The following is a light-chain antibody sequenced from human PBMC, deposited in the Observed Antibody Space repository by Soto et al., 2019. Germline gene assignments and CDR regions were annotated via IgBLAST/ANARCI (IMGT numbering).Light chain of an antibody. V-gene: IGLV2-14*01. Sequence: QSVLTQPASVSGSPGQSITISCTGTTSDVGRYNYVSWYQQHPGKVPKLTIYEVSNRPSGVSDRFSGSKSGNTASLTISGLQAEDEADYYCSSYTNSDTWVFGGGTKVTVL. J-gene: IGLJ3*02. CDR2: EVS. CDR1: TSDVGRYNY. CDR3: SSYTNSDTWV.